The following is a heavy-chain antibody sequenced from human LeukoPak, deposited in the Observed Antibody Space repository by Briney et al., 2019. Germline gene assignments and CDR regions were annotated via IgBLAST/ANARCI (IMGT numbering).Heavy chain of an antibody. CDR1: GYTFTGYY. V-gene: IGHV1-2*06. D-gene: IGHD3-9*01. CDR3: ARSYDILTGLDY. Sequence: ASVKVSCKASGYTFTGYYMHWVRQAPGQGLEWMGRINPNSGGTNYAQKFQGRVTMTRDTSISTAYMELSRLRSDDTAAYYCARSYDILTGLDYRGQGTLVTVSS. CDR2: INPNSGGT. J-gene: IGHJ4*02.